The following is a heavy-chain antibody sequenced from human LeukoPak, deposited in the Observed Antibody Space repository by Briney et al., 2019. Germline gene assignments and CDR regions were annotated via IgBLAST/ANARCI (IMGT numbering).Heavy chain of an antibody. V-gene: IGHV3-21*01. CDR3: ARDATLVAFDY. D-gene: IGHD4/OR15-4a*01. Sequence: GSLRLSCAASGFTFTSYAMNWVRQAPGKGLEWVSSISSSSNFIYYADSVKGRFTISRDNAKNSLYLQMSSLRVEDTAVYYCARDATLVAFDYWGQGTLVSVSS. CDR2: ISSSSNFI. CDR1: GFTFTSYA. J-gene: IGHJ4*02.